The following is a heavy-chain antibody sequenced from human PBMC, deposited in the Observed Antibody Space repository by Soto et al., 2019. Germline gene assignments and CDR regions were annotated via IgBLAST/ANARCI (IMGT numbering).Heavy chain of an antibody. CDR2: VNPSDGYT. CDR1: GYTFTSNY. V-gene: IGHV1-46*01. D-gene: IGHD3-10*01. Sequence: GASVKVSCKASGYTFTSNYIHWVRQAPGQGPEWMGIVNPSDGYTNYAQRFQGRVTMTRNTSTSTAYMELSSLRSEDTAVYYCARDTRARGDWFDPWGQGTLVTVSS. CDR3: ARDTRARGDWFDP. J-gene: IGHJ5*02.